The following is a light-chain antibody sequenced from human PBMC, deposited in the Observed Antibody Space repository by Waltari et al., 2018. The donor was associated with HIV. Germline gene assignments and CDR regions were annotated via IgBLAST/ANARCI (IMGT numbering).Light chain of an antibody. Sequence: QSALTQPASVSGSPGQSITISCAGTSSDLRDYNSVSCYQHHPGKVPKVIIYEVSNRPSGVSSRFSGSISSNTASLTISGLQPEDEADYFCASYISSASPEFGGGTKVTVL. CDR1: SSDLRDYNS. CDR3: ASYISSASPE. CDR2: EVS. J-gene: IGLJ3*02. V-gene: IGLV2-14*01.